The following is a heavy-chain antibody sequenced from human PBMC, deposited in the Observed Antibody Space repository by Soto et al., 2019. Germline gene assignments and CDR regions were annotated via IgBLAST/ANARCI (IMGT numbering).Heavy chain of an antibody. CDR2: IAWDGGST. D-gene: IGHD4-4*01. J-gene: IGHJ6*02. V-gene: IGHV3-43*01. CDR1: GFTFSDFT. CDR3: AKAPNRYSSFYYGLGV. Sequence: GGSLRLSCAASGFTFSDFTMYWVRQAPGKSLEWVSLIAWDGGSTYYADSVKGRFTISRDFSKNSLYLRMNSLRTEDTALYYCAKAPNRYSSFYYGLGVWGQGTTVTVSS.